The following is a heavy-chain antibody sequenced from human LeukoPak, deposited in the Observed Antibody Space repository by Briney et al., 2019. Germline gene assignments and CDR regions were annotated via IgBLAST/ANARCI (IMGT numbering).Heavy chain of an antibody. CDR2: ISAYNGNT. V-gene: IGHV1-18*01. CDR1: GYTFTSYG. CDR3: AREERSYPPFVDY. Sequence: ASVKVSSKAPGYTFTSYGISWVRQAPGQGVEWMGWISAYNGNTNYAQKLQGRVTMTTDTSTSTAYMELRSLRSDDTAVYYCAREERSYPPFVDYWGQGTLVTVSS. D-gene: IGHD1-26*01. J-gene: IGHJ4*02.